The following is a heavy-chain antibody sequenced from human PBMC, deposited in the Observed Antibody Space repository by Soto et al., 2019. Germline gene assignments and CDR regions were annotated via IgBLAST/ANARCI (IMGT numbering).Heavy chain of an antibody. CDR1: GFTFSSYA. J-gene: IGHJ3*02. Sequence: GGSLRPSCAASGFTFSSYAMSRVRQAPGKGLEWVSAISGSGGSTYYADSVKGRFTISRDNSKNTLYLQMNSLRAEDTAVYYCAKNGWTDDAFDIWGQGTMVTVSS. CDR2: ISGSGGST. CDR3: AKNGWTDDAFDI. V-gene: IGHV3-23*01.